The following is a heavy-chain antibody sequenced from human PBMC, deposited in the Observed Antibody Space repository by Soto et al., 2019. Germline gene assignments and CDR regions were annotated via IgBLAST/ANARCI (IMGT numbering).Heavy chain of an antibody. D-gene: IGHD3-10*01. CDR1: GYTFTGYY. Sequence: ASVKVSCKASGYTFTGYYMHWVRQAPGQGLEWMGWINPNSGGTNYAQKFQGWVTMTRDTSISTAYMELSRLRSDDTAVYYCARVRGSGSYYNLGYYGMHVWGQGTTVTVSS. V-gene: IGHV1-2*04. J-gene: IGHJ6*02. CDR2: INPNSGGT. CDR3: ARVRGSGSYYNLGYYGMHV.